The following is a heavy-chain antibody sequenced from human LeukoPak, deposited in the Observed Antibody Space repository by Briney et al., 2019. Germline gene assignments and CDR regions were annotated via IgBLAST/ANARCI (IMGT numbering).Heavy chain of an antibody. CDR2: ISGSGGSA. D-gene: IGHD4-17*01. CDR3: AKDRYGDYKYYFDY. CDR1: GFTFSSYA. Sequence: SGGSLRLSCAASGFTFSSYAMSWVRQAPGKGLEWVSAISGSGGSAYYADSVKGRFTISRDNSKNTLYLQMISLRAEDTAVYYCAKDRYGDYKYYFDYWGQGTLDTVSS. V-gene: IGHV3-23*01. J-gene: IGHJ4*02.